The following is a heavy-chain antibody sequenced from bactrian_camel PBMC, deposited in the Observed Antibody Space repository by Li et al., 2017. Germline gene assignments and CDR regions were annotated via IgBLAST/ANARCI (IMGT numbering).Heavy chain of an antibody. CDR3: AAPITATVCSLQSTQYY. J-gene: IGHJ4*01. V-gene: IGHV3-3*01. CDR2: MTGGARTT. D-gene: IGHD1*01. CDR1: GRTSVYHR. Sequence: ESGGGSVQAGGSLRLSCANAGRTSVYHRVAWFRQGPGKDREAVAAMTGGARTTNYGNFVSGRLTISQDRDSLNLQMNNLTPEDTAMYYCAAPITATVCSLQSTQYYWGQGTQVTVS.